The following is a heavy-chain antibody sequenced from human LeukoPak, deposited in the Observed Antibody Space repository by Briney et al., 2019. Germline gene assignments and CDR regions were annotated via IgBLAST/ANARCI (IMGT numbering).Heavy chain of an antibody. CDR3: ARGPYSSGPTPFDY. V-gene: IGHV1-3*01. CDR2: INAGNGNT. J-gene: IGHJ4*02. CDR1: GYTFTSYA. Sequence: ASVKVSCTASGYTFTSYAMHWVRQAPGQRLEWMGWINAGNGNTKYSQKFQGRVTITRDTSASTAYMELSSLRSEDTALYYCARGPYSSGPTPFDYWGQGTLVTVSS. D-gene: IGHD6-19*01.